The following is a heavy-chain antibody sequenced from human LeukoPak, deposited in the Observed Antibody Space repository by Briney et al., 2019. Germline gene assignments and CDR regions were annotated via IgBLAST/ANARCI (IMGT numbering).Heavy chain of an antibody. Sequence: SVKLSCKASGGTFSSYAISWVRQAPGQGLEWMGGIIPIFGTANYAQKFQGRVTITTDESTSTAYMELSSLRSEDTAVYYCAGKRYSGYDLVIAYYYYMDVWGKGTTVTVSS. J-gene: IGHJ6*03. CDR2: IIPIFGTA. CDR1: GGTFSSYA. CDR3: AGKRYSGYDLVIAYYYYMDV. D-gene: IGHD5-12*01. V-gene: IGHV1-69*05.